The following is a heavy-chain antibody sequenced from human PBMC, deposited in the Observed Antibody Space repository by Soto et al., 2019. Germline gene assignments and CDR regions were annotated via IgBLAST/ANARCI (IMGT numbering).Heavy chain of an antibody. Sequence: QVQLVQSGAGVRQPASSVKVSCKTSGGTFSSYAISWVRQAPGQGLEWMGGIVPIVDTSTYAQKFQGRFTITADESTGTVYMELSSLRSDDTAVYYCVRVVAIPGYPDNWGQGTLVTVSS. CDR2: IVPIVDTS. CDR3: VRVVAIPGYPDN. D-gene: IGHD5-12*01. J-gene: IGHJ4*02. V-gene: IGHV1-69*12. CDR1: GGTFSSYA.